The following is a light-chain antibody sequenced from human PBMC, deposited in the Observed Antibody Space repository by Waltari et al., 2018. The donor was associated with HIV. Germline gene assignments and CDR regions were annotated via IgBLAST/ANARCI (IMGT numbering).Light chain of an antibody. Sequence: SYELTQPPSVSVSPGQTARITCSGDALPKQYAYWYQQKPGQAPVRVVYKDSERPSGIPERFSGSSSGTTVTLTISGVQAEDEADYYCQSADSSGTHWVFGGGTKLTVL. J-gene: IGLJ3*02. CDR3: QSADSSGTHWV. CDR2: KDS. V-gene: IGLV3-25*03. CDR1: ALPKQY.